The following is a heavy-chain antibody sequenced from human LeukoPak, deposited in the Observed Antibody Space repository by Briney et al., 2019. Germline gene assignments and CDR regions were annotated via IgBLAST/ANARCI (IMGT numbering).Heavy chain of an antibody. CDR1: GGSFSGYY. CDR3: ATLARYCSSTSCRGNSNWFDP. D-gene: IGHD2-2*01. J-gene: IGHJ5*02. V-gene: IGHV4-34*01. CDR2: INHSGST. Sequence: SETLSLTCAVYGGSFSGYYWSWIRQPPGKGLEWIGEINHSGSTNYNPPLKSRVTISVDTSKNQFSLKLSSVTAADTAVYYCATLARYCSSTSCRGNSNWFDPWGQGTLVTVSS.